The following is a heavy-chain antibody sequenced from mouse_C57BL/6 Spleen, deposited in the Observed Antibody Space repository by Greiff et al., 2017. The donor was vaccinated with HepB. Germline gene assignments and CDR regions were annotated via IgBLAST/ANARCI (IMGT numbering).Heavy chain of an antibody. Sequence: VQLQQSGPELVKPGASVKISCKASGYAFSSSWMNWVKQRPGKGLEWIGRIYPGDGDTNYNGKFKGKATLTADKSSSTAYMQLSSLTSEDSAVYFCARATTVVLPMDYWGQGTSVTVSA. CDR3: ARATTVVLPMDY. J-gene: IGHJ4*01. CDR2: IYPGDGDT. D-gene: IGHD1-1*01. V-gene: IGHV1-82*01. CDR1: GYAFSSSW.